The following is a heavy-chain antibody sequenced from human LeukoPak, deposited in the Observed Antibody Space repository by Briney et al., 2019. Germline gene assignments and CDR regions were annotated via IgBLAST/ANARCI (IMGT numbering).Heavy chain of an antibody. CDR3: ARDRPMVPFDY. CDR2: ISSSGSTI. V-gene: IGHV3-48*03. Sequence: GGSLRLSCAASGFTFSSYEMNWVRQAPGKGLEWVSYISSSGSTIYYADSVKGRFTISRDNAENSLYLQMNSLRAEDTAVYYCARDRPMVPFDYWGQGTLVTVSS. D-gene: IGHD3-10*01. CDR1: GFTFSSYE. J-gene: IGHJ4*02.